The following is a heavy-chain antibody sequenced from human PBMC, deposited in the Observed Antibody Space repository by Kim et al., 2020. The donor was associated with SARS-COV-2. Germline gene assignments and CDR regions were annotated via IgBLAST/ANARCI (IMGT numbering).Heavy chain of an antibody. J-gene: IGHJ6*02. CDR3: AKNSWAMAV. CDR1: GFSFTTYA. CDR2: ISGSGDFT. Sequence: GGSLRLSCAASGFSFTTYAMSWVRQAPGEGLEWVSIISGSGDFTYYADSVKGRFTISRDNSKDTLYLQMSSLRTEDTAVYYCAKNSWAMAVWGQGTTVTV. V-gene: IGHV3-23*01. D-gene: IGHD2-21*01.